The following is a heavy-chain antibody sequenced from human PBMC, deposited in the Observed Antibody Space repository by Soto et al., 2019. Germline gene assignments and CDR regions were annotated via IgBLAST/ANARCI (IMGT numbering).Heavy chain of an antibody. D-gene: IGHD2-15*01. CDR3: ARDLGEYCSGGSCYHFDY. CDR2: IYYSGST. V-gene: IGHV4-31*03. Sequence: SETLSLTCTVSGGSISSGGYYWSWIRQHPGKGLEWIGYIYYSGSTYYNPSLKSRVTISVDTSKNQFSLKLSSVTAADTAVYYCARDLGEYCSGGSCYHFDYWGQGTLVTVSS. CDR1: GGSISSGGYY. J-gene: IGHJ4*02.